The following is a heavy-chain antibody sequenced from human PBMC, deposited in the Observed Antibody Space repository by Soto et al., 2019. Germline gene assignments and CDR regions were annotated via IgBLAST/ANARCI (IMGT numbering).Heavy chain of an antibody. D-gene: IGHD5-12*01. CDR2: IYYSGST. CDR3: ARAYGGYADY. CDR1: GGSISSYY. V-gene: IGHV4-59*01. J-gene: IGHJ4*02. Sequence: SETLCLTSTVAGGSISSYYWSWIRQPPGKGLEWIGYIYYSGSTNYNPSLKSRVTISVDTSKNQFSLKLSSVTAADTAVYYCARAYGGYADYWGQGALVTVSS.